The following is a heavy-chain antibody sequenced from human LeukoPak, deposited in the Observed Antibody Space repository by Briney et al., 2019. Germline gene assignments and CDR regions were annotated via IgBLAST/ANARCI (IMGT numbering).Heavy chain of an antibody. Sequence: PSETLSLTCTVSGGSISSYYWGWIRQPPGKGLEWIGYIYYSGSTNYNPSLKSRVTISVDTSKNQFSLKLSSVTAADTAVYYCAREASSSSPQFDYWGQGTLVTVSS. CDR2: IYYSGST. J-gene: IGHJ4*02. CDR3: AREASSSSPQFDY. V-gene: IGHV4-59*01. CDR1: GGSISSYY. D-gene: IGHD6-6*01.